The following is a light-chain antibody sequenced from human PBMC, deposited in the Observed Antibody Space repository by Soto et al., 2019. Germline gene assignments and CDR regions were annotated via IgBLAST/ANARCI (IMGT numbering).Light chain of an antibody. V-gene: IGKV1-5*01. CDR3: QQYNSYPWT. Sequence: DIQMTQSPSTLSASVGDRVTITCRASPSISSWLAWYQQKPGKAPKLLTYDASSLESGVPSRFSGSGSGTEFTLTISSLQPYDFATYYCQQYNSYPWTFGQGTKVEIK. J-gene: IGKJ1*01. CDR1: PSISSW. CDR2: DAS.